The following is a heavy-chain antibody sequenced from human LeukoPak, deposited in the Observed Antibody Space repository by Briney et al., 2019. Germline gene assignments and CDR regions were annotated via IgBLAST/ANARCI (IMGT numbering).Heavy chain of an antibody. Sequence: SETLSRTCTVSGGSISSYYWSWIRQPAGKGLEWIGRIYTSGSTNYNPSLKSRVTMSVDTSKNQFSLKLSSVTAADTAVYHCARDRGSGYYPDPFDIWGQGTMVTVSS. CDR1: GGSISSYY. CDR3: ARDRGSGYYPDPFDI. J-gene: IGHJ3*02. D-gene: IGHD3-22*01. CDR2: IYTSGST. V-gene: IGHV4-4*07.